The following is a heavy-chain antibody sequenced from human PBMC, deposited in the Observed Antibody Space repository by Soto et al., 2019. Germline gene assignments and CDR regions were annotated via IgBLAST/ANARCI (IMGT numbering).Heavy chain of an antibody. V-gene: IGHV1-18*01. J-gene: IGHJ4*02. Sequence: QIQLVQSGAELKKPGASVKVSCKASGYIFTNSGVTWVRQAPGQGLEWMGGINTYNGNTIYAQKLQGRVTMTTDTSTSTVYMKLRSLRSDDTAVYYCARGGAIWFGELATDYWGQGTLVTVSS. CDR1: GYIFTNSG. CDR2: INTYNGNT. D-gene: IGHD3-10*01. CDR3: ARGGAIWFGELATDY.